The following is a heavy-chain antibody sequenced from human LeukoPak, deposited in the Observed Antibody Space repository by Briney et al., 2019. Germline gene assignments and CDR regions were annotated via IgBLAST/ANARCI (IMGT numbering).Heavy chain of an antibody. J-gene: IGHJ6*02. D-gene: IGHD6-19*01. V-gene: IGHV3-74*01. Sequence: GGSLRLSCAASGFTFSTYWMHWVRYAPGKGLVWVSCINSDGSSPSYADSVKGRFTISRDNAKNTVYLQMNSLRAEDTAVYYCARWGSSGWYPMDVWGQGTTVTVSS. CDR3: ARWGSSGWYPMDV. CDR1: GFTFSTYW. CDR2: INSDGSSP.